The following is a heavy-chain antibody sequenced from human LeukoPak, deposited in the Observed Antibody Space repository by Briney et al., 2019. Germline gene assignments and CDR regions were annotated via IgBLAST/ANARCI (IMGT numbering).Heavy chain of an antibody. CDR2: INHSGST. D-gene: IGHD6-13*01. Sequence: PSETLSLTCAVYGGSFSGYYWSWIRQPPGKGLEWIGEINHSGSTNYNPSLKSRVTISVDTSKNQFSLKLSSVTAADTAVYYCARESFMYSSSWYVSYWGQGTLVTVSS. V-gene: IGHV4-34*01. CDR3: ARESFMYSSSWYVSY. CDR1: GGSFSGYY. J-gene: IGHJ4*02.